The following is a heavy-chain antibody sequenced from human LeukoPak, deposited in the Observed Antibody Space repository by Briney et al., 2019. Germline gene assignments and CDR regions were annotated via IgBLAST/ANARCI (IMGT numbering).Heavy chain of an antibody. J-gene: IGHJ4*02. V-gene: IGHV6-1*01. CDR2: TYYRSKWYN. CDR1: GDSVSSNSAA. Sequence: SQTLSLTCAISGDSVSSNSAAWNWIRQSPSRGLEWLGRTYYRSKWYNDYAVSVKSRITINPDTSKNQFSLQLNSVTPEDTAVYYCSRGWDSRGSSDYFDYWGQGTLVTVSS. CDR3: SRGWDSRGSSDYFDY. D-gene: IGHD6-19*01.